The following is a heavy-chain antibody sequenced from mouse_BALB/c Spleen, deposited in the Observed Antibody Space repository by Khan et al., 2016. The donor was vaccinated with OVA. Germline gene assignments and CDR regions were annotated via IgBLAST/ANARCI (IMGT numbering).Heavy chain of an antibody. D-gene: IGHD2-1*01. J-gene: IGHJ3*01. CDR3: ASRGNYVGWFAY. CDR2: IDPENGNT. V-gene: IGHV14-1*02. Sequence: VRLQQSGAELVRPGALVKLSCKASGFNIKDYYMHWVKQRPEQGLEWIGWIDPENGNTIYDPKFQGKASITADTSSNTAYLQLSSLTSEDTVVYYCASRGNYVGWFAYWGQGTLVTVSA. CDR1: GFNIKDYY.